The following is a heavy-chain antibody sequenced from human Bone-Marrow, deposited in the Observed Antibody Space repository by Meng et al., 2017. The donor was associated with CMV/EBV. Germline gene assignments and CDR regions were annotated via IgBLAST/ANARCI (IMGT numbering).Heavy chain of an antibody. CDR3: TRLTVERKGYCSSTSCVDV. J-gene: IGHJ6*02. V-gene: IGHV3-73*01. D-gene: IGHD2-2*01. CDR2: IRSKANSYAT. Sequence: LSLTCAASGFTFSGSAMHWVRQASGKGLEWVGRIRSKANSYATAYAASVKGRFTISRDDSKNTAYLQMNSLKTEDTAVYYCTRLTVERKGYCSSTSCVDVWGQGTSVTFSS. CDR1: GFTFSGSA.